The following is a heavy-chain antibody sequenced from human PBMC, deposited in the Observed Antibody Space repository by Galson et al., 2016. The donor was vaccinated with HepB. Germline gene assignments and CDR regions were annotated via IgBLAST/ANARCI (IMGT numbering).Heavy chain of an antibody. J-gene: IGHJ4*02. Sequence: LRLSCAASGFTFSRHWMHWARQAPGKGLVWVSRIKGDGRHTVYADSVQGRFSISRDNAKNTLYLQMNSLRAEDTAVYYCARDNDGYSFEFWGQGTLVTVSS. CDR1: GFTFSRHW. V-gene: IGHV3-74*01. CDR2: IKGDGRHT. D-gene: IGHD5-18*01. CDR3: ARDNDGYSFEF.